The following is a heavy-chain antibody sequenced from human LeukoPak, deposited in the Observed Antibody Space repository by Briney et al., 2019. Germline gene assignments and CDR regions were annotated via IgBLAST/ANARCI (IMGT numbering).Heavy chain of an antibody. J-gene: IGHJ6*04. CDR2: IYSGGST. V-gene: IGHV3-53*01. Sequence: GGSLRLSCAASGFTVSSNYMSWVRQAPGKGLEWVSVIYSGGSTYYADSVKGRLTISRDNSKNTLYLRMNSLRAEDTAVYYCARGGVTDPLYYYYGMDVWGKGTTVTVSS. CDR1: GFTVSSNY. D-gene: IGHD2-21*02. CDR3: ARGGVTDPLYYYYGMDV.